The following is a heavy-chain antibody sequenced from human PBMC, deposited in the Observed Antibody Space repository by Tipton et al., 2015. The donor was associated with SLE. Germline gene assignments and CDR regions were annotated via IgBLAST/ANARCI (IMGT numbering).Heavy chain of an antibody. V-gene: IGHV4-61*02. Sequence: TLSLTCTVSGGSISRDNYYWNWIRQPAGKGLEWIGLISSSGYTNYNPSLKSRVTISVDMAKNQFSLQLTSVTAADTAVYYCARGMLTWRGAIVGVDVWGQGTTVNVSS. CDR2: ISSSGYT. J-gene: IGHJ6*02. CDR1: GGSISRDNYY. D-gene: IGHD2-8*01. CDR3: ARGMLTWRGAIVGVDV.